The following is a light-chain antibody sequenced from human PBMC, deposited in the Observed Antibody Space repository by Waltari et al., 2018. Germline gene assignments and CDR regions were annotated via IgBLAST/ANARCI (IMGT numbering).Light chain of an antibody. V-gene: IGKV3-11*01. CDR2: DAS. CDR3: QQRTNWLYT. Sequence: EIVLTQSPATLSLSPGEGATLSCRASESVSSNLAWYQQKPGQAPRLLIYDASNRATGIPARFSGSGDGTDVTLTITALEPEDVAVYYCQQRTNWLYTFGQGTKLQIK. CDR1: ESVSSN. J-gene: IGKJ2*01.